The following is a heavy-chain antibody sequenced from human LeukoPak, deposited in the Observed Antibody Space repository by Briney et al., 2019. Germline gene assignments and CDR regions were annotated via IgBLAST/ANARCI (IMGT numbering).Heavy chain of an antibody. CDR3: AKGFEPYDFWSGYYTSFDY. CDR1: GFTFSSYA. V-gene: IGHV3-23*01. Sequence: PGGSLRLSCGASGFTFSSYAMAWVRQPPGKGLEWVSAIGSSGSIYYADSVEGRFTISRDNSKNTLYLQMNSLRAEDTAVYYCAKGFEPYDFWSGYYTSFDYWGQGTLVTVSS. J-gene: IGHJ4*02. CDR2: IGSSGSI. D-gene: IGHD3-3*01.